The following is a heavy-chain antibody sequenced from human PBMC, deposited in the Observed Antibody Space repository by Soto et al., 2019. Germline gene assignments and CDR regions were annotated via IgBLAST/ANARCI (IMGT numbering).Heavy chain of an antibody. Sequence: EVQLLESGGGLVQPGGSLRLSCAASGFTFSNFAMFWVRQAPGKGLEWVSSISRTGGAAHYADSVNGRFTISRDHSKNTLFLQMDSLRAEDTAVYYCAKAYDDIWGSYRRELDDCGAGTLVTVSS. CDR2: ISRTGGAA. CDR1: GFTFSNFA. CDR3: AKAYDDIWGSYRRELDD. V-gene: IGHV3-23*01. J-gene: IGHJ4*02. D-gene: IGHD3-16*02.